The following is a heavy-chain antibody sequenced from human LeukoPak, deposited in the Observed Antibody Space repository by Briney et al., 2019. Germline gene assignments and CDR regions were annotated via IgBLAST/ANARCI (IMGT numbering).Heavy chain of an antibody. J-gene: IGHJ4*02. Sequence: GGSLRLSCAASGFTFSNAWMSWVRQTPGKGLEWVGRIKSKTDGGTTDYAVPVKGRFLISRDDSKSTLFLQMNSLKTEDTAVYYCTTGPFYFDSGTYFSDCWGQGTLVTVSS. CDR3: TTGPFYFDSGTYFSDC. CDR1: GFTFSNAW. V-gene: IGHV3-15*01. CDR2: IKSKTDGGTT. D-gene: IGHD3-10*01.